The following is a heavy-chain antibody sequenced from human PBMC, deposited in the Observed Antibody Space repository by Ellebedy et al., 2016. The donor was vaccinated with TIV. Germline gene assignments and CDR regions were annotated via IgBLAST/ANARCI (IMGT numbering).Heavy chain of an antibody. CDR3: AKGRGGGSDSSAPRYYFDY. V-gene: IGHV3-23*01. J-gene: IGHJ4*02. Sequence: GESLKISCAASGFTFSSYAMSWVCQAPGKGLEWVSTNSNTGSRTYYADSVEGRFIISRDNSKKTLYLQMNSLRAEDTAVYYCAKGRGGGSDSSAPRYYFDYWGLGTLVTVSS. D-gene: IGHD3-22*01. CDR1: GFTFSSYA. CDR2: NSNTGSRT.